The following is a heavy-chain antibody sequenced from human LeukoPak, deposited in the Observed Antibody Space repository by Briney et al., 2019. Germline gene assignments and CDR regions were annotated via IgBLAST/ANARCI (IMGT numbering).Heavy chain of an antibody. Sequence: PRGSLRLSCAASGFTFSSYAMHWVRQAPGKGLEWVAVISYDGSNKYYADSVKGRFTISRDNSKNTLYLQMNSLRAEDTAVYYCATAGYSSVHLSDWGQGTLVTVSS. CDR1: GFTFSSYA. V-gene: IGHV3-30-3*01. J-gene: IGHJ4*02. CDR2: ISYDGSNK. D-gene: IGHD6-19*01. CDR3: ATAGYSSVHLSD.